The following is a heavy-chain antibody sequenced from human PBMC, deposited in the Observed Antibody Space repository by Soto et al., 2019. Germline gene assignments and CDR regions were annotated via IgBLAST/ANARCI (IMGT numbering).Heavy chain of an antibody. V-gene: IGHV3-33*01. J-gene: IGHJ4*02. CDR3: ASSSSTSPYYFDY. Sequence: QVQLVESGGGVVQPGRSLRLSCAASGFTFSSYGMHWGRQAPGKGLEWVAVIWYDGSNKYYADSVKGRFTISRDNSKNTLYLQMNSLRAEDTAVYYCASSSSTSPYYFDYWGQGTLVTVSS. CDR1: GFTFSSYG. CDR2: IWYDGSNK. D-gene: IGHD2-2*01.